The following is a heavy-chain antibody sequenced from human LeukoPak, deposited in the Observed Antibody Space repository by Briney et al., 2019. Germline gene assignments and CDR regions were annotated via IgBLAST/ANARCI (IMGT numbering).Heavy chain of an antibody. Sequence: SETLSLTCTVSGGSISSNSNYWGWIRQPPGKGLEWIGSIFYSASTNYNPSLKSRLTMSVDTSKNQFSLRLRSVTAADTAVYYCARDPGDYNHDWYFDLWGRGTLVTVSS. J-gene: IGHJ2*01. CDR2: IFYSAST. V-gene: IGHV4-39*07. CDR1: GGSISSNSNY. CDR3: ARDPGDYNHDWYFDL. D-gene: IGHD4-17*01.